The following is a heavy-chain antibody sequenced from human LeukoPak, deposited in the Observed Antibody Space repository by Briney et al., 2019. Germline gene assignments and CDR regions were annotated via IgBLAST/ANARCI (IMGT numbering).Heavy chain of an antibody. CDR1: GYTFTSYY. J-gene: IGHJ6*02. V-gene: IGHV1-46*03. D-gene: IGHD3-10*01. CDR2: INPSGGST. Sequence: ASVKVSCKASGYTFTSYYMHWVRQAPGQGLEWMGIINPSGGSTSYAQEFQGRVTMTRDTSTSTVYMDLSSLRSGDTAVYYCALLWFGELLGYYGMDVWGQGTTVTVSS. CDR3: ALLWFGELLGYYGMDV.